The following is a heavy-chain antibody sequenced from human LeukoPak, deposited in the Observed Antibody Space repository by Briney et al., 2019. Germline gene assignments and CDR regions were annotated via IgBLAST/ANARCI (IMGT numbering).Heavy chain of an antibody. J-gene: IGHJ4*02. Sequence: SETLSLTCTVSGGSISSGGYSWSWIRQPPGKGLEWIGYIYHSGSTYYNPPLKSRVTISVDRSKNQFSLKLSSVTAADTAVYYCATSPLWGFYTGHFDYWGQGTLVTVSS. CDR3: ATSPLWGFYTGHFDY. CDR2: IYHSGST. CDR1: GGSISSGGYS. V-gene: IGHV4-30-2*01. D-gene: IGHD2-2*02.